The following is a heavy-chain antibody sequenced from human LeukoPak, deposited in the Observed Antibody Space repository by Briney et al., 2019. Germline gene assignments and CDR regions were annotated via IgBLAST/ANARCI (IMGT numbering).Heavy chain of an antibody. Sequence: ASVKVSCKASGYTFTGYYMHWVRQAPGQGLEWMGWINPNSGGTNYAQKFQGRVTMTRDTSISTAYMELNRLRSDDTAVYYCASSMTTVTTAATLDYFDYWGQGTLVTVSS. CDR3: ASSMTTVTTAATLDYFDY. J-gene: IGHJ4*02. V-gene: IGHV1-2*02. CDR2: INPNSGGT. D-gene: IGHD4-17*01. CDR1: GYTFTGYY.